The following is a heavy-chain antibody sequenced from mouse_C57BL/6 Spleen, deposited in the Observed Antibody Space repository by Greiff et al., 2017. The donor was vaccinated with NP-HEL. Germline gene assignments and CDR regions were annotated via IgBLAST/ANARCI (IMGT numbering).Heavy chain of an antibody. CDR2: IYPGDGDT. D-gene: IGHD4-1*01. Sequence: VQLQQSGPELVKPGASVKLSCKASGYAFSSSWMNWVKQRPGKGLEWIGRIYPGDGDTNYNGKFKGKATLTADKSSSTAYMQLSSRTSDDCAVYFCARAANWDGAYWGQGTLVTVSA. V-gene: IGHV1-82*01. CDR1: GYAFSSSW. CDR3: ARAANWDGAY. J-gene: IGHJ3*01.